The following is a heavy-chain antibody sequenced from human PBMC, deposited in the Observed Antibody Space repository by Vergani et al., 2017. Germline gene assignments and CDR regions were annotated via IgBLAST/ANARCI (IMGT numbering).Heavy chain of an antibody. CDR3: ARDIVVVVAATDHNWFDP. D-gene: IGHD2-15*01. CDR1: GYTFTSYA. J-gene: IGHJ5*02. CDR2: INAGNGNT. Sequence: QVQLVQSGAEVKKPGASVKVSCKASGYTFTSYAMHWVRQAPGQRLEWMGWINAGNGNTKYSQKFQGRVTITRDTSASTAYMELSSLRSEDTAVYYCARDIVVVVAATDHNWFDPWGQGTLVTVSS. V-gene: IGHV1-3*01.